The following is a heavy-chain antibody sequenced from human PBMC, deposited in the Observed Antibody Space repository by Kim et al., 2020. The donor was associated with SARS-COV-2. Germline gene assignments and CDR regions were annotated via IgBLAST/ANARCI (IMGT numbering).Heavy chain of an antibody. CDR3: AYGGDPGLFDF. V-gene: IGHV4-59*01. CDR1: GDPITYYY. J-gene: IGHJ2*01. D-gene: IGHD3-10*01. CDR2: LSYNGIT. Sequence: SETLSLTCTVSGDPITYYYWSWLRQPPGKRLEWIGYLSYNGITNFNPSLKSRATILEDSSKSHFSLRMTSVTAADTAIYYCAYGGDPGLFDFLGPGTLVT.